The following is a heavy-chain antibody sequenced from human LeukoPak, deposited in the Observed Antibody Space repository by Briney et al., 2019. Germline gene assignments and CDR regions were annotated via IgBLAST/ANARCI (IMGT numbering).Heavy chain of an antibody. Sequence: PGGSLRLSCAASGFTLSTYALNWVRQAPGKGLEWVSAISDSGGAIFYADSVKGRFTMSRDNSKSSLFLQMNSLRVEDTAVYYCARIGSAAFTDYWGQGALVTVSS. CDR2: ISDSGGAI. CDR1: GFTLSTYA. D-gene: IGHD3-3*02. CDR3: ARIGSAAFTDY. V-gene: IGHV3-23*01. J-gene: IGHJ4*02.